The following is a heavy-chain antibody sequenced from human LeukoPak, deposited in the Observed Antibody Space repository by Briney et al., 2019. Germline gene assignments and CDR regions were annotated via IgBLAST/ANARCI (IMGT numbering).Heavy chain of an antibody. J-gene: IGHJ4*02. CDR1: VGSLSGDY. D-gene: IGHD3-10*01. Sequence: SETLSLTCAVYVGSLSGDYWNWIRQPQWKGLEWIGEINHSGSTNYNPSLKSRVTTSVDTSKNQFSLKLSSVTAADTAVYYCARGPRLITMVRGVIILSIGYFDYWGQGTLVTVSS. V-gene: IGHV4-34*01. CDR3: ARGPRLITMVRGVIILSIGYFDY. CDR2: INHSGST.